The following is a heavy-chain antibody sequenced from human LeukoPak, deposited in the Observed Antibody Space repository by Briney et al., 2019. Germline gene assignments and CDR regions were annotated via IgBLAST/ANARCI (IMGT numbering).Heavy chain of an antibody. CDR1: GFTFKTYW. J-gene: IGHJ4*02. CDR2: IKQDGSDK. V-gene: IGHV3-7*01. Sequence: GGSLRLSCAASGFTFKTYWMSWVRQPPGKGLERVANIKQDGSDKYYVDSVKGRFTISRDNAKNSLFLQINSLRIDDTAVYYCAREEGGYFDSWGQGTLVTVSS. D-gene: IGHD1-26*01. CDR3: AREEGGYFDS.